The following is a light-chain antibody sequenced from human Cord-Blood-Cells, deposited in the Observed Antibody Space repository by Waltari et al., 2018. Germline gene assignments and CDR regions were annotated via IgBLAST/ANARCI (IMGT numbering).Light chain of an antibody. V-gene: IGLV6-57*01. CDR1: SGSIASNY. CDR2: EDN. Sequence: NFMLTQPHSVSESPGKTVTISCTRSSGSIASNYVRWYQQPPGSSPTTVIYEDNQRPSGVPDRFSGSIDSSSNSASLTISGLKTEDEADYYCQSYDSSNWVFGGGTKLTVL. J-gene: IGLJ3*02. CDR3: QSYDSSNWV.